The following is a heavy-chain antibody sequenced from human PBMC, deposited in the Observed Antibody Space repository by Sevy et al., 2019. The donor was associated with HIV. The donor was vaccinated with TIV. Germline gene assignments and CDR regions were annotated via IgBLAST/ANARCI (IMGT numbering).Heavy chain of an antibody. CDR2: VFYTGST. J-gene: IGHJ5*02. CDR1: GGSISDYY. D-gene: IGHD1-26*01. Sequence: SETLSLTCSVSGGSISDYYWIWIRQPPGKGLEWIGFVFYTGSTNYNPSLESRVTMSVDMSKNQFSLKLSSVTAADTAVYFCAGSGEGLALNWFDPWGQGTLVTVSS. CDR3: AGSGEGLALNWFDP. V-gene: IGHV4-59*01.